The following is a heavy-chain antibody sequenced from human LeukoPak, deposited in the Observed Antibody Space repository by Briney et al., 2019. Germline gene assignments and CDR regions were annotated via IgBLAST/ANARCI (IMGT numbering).Heavy chain of an antibody. CDR2: ISGSGGST. CDR1: GFTFSSYA. D-gene: IGHD3-10*01. V-gene: IGHV3-23*01. Sequence: GGSLRLSCAASGFTFSSYAMSWVRQAPGKGLEWVSAISGSGGSTYYADSVKGRFTISRDNSKNTLYLQLSSLRGDDTAVYYCARDFGDASGNYYYIPDYWGQGTLVTVSS. J-gene: IGHJ4*02. CDR3: ARDFGDASGNYYYIPDY.